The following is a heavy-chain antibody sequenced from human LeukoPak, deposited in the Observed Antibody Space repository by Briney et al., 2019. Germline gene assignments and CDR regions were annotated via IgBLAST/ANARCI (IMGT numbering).Heavy chain of an antibody. CDR3: AKDSLGSLYYGVYSDY. D-gene: IGHD4-17*01. J-gene: IGHJ4*02. Sequence: GGSLRLSCAASGFTVSSNYMSWVRQAPGKGLEWVSAISGSGGSTYYADSVKGRFTISRDNSKNTLYLQMNSLRAEDTAVYYCAKDSLGSLYYGVYSDYWGQGTLVTVSS. V-gene: IGHV3-23*01. CDR1: GFTVSSNY. CDR2: ISGSGGST.